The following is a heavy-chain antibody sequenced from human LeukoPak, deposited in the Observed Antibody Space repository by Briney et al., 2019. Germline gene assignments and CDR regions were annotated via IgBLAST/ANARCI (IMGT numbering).Heavy chain of an antibody. CDR1: GFPFKDYW. CDR2: IDEYGTDI. Sequence: PGGSLRLSCVVTGFPFKDYWMNWVRHSPVKGLEWLANIDEYGTDISYLASVKGRFTIFRDNARNSLYLQMNGLRVEDTAVYYCTTFRSHLTHEYWGRGTQVTVSS. J-gene: IGHJ4*02. D-gene: IGHD3-16*02. V-gene: IGHV3-7*01. CDR3: TTFRSHLTHEY.